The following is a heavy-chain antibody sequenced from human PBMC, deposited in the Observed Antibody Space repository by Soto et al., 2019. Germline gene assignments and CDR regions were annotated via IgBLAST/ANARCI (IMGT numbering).Heavy chain of an antibody. CDR1: GGTFSSYA. Sequence: SVKVSCKASGGTFSSYAISWVRQAPGQGLEWMGGIIPIFGTANYAQKFQGRVTITADESTSTAYMELSSLRSEDTAVYYCARGNYDSSGYRNWFDPWGQGTLVTVSS. D-gene: IGHD3-22*01. CDR2: IIPIFGTA. CDR3: ARGNYDSSGYRNWFDP. J-gene: IGHJ5*02. V-gene: IGHV1-69*13.